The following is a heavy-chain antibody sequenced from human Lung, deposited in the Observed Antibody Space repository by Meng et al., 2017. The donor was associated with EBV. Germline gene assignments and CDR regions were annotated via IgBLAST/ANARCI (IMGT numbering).Heavy chain of an antibody. V-gene: IGHV3-23*01. J-gene: IGHJ4*02. Sequence: EVQLLESGXGVVQPGGSLRLSCAASGFTFSSYAMSWVRQAPGKGLEWVSAISGSGGSTYYADSVKGRFTISRDNSKNTLYLQMNSLRAEDTAVYYCAKGQGGYKPPFDYWGQETLVTVSS. D-gene: IGHD3-22*01. CDR1: GFTFSSYA. CDR3: AKGQGGYKPPFDY. CDR2: ISGSGGST.